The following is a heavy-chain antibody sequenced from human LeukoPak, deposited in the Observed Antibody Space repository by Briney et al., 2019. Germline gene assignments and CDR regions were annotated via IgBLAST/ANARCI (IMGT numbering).Heavy chain of an antibody. J-gene: IGHJ6*03. CDR2: ISGSGGST. D-gene: IGHD6-6*01. CDR3: TTGSIYYYYYYMDV. V-gene: IGHV3-23*01. CDR1: GFTFSSYG. Sequence: GGTLRLSCAASGFTFSSYGMSWVRQAPGKGLEWVSAISGSGGSTYYADSVKGRFTISRDNSKNTLYLQMNSLKTEDTAVYYCTTGSIYYYYYYMDVWGKGTTVTVSS.